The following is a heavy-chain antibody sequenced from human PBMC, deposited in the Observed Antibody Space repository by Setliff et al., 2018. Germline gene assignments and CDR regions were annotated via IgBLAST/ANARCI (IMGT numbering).Heavy chain of an antibody. CDR2: IKQDGSET. D-gene: IGHD3-16*02. Sequence: GGSLRLSCAGSGFSFSIFWMSWVRQAPGKGLEWVATIKQDGSETYYGGSVKGRFTISRDNAKNSLYLQMNSLRVEDTAVYYCVNSYRGYDDYPDYWGQGTLVTVSS. CDR3: VNSYRGYDDYPDY. V-gene: IGHV3-7*03. J-gene: IGHJ4*02. CDR1: GFSFSIFW.